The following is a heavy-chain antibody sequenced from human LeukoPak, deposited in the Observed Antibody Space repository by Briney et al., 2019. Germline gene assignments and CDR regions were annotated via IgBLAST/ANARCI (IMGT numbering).Heavy chain of an antibody. CDR2: VNARGYST. D-gene: IGHD2-2*01. Sequence: GGSLRLSCAASGCTFSSYAMSWARQAPGKGLEWVSAVNARGYSTYYADSVKGRFTISRDNSKNTVFLQMSSLRVEDTAVYYCANLGSSELRVPASQGNWGQGTLVTVSS. CDR3: ANLGSSELRVPASQGN. V-gene: IGHV3-23*01. CDR1: GCTFSSYA. J-gene: IGHJ4*02.